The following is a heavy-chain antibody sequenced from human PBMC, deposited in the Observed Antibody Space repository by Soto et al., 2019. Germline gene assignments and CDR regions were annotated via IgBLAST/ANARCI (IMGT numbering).Heavy chain of an antibody. Sequence: QVQVVESGGGVVQPGRSLRLSCVASGFSFSHYGMQWVRQAPGKGLERVAVISYDGSHKYYGESVTGRFTISRDNSKNALYLQMNSLRPDDTALYFCARDREREQLGYYGVDVWGQGTTVAVSS. V-gene: IGHV3-30*03. D-gene: IGHD6-13*01. CDR3: ARDREREQLGYYGVDV. J-gene: IGHJ6*02. CDR1: GFSFSHYG. CDR2: ISYDGSHK.